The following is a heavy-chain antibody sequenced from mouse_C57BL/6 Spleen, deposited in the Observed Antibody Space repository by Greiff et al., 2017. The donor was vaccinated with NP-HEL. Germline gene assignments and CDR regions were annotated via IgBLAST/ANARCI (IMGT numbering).Heavy chain of an antibody. J-gene: IGHJ4*01. Sequence: QVQLQQSGPGLVQPSQSLSITCTVSGFSLTSYGVHWVRQSPGQGLEWLGVIWSGGSTDYNAAFISRLSISKDNSKSQVFFKMNSLQADDTAIYYCARKGDLYAMDYWGQGTSVTVSS. V-gene: IGHV2-2*01. CDR2: IWSGGST. CDR1: GFSLTSYG. CDR3: ARKGDLYAMDY. D-gene: IGHD3-3*01.